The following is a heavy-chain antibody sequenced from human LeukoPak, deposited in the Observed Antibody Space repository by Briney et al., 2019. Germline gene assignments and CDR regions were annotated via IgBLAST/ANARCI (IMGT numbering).Heavy chain of an antibody. Sequence: SETLSLTCTVSGGSISSYYWSWIRQPAGKGLEWIGRIYTSGSTNYNTSLKSRVTMSVDTSKDQFSLKLSSVTAADTAVYYCAGGGYYYGSGSFLNWFDPRGQGTLVTVSS. D-gene: IGHD3-10*01. CDR3: AGGGYYYGSGSFLNWFDP. J-gene: IGHJ5*02. V-gene: IGHV4-4*07. CDR2: IYTSGST. CDR1: GGSISSYY.